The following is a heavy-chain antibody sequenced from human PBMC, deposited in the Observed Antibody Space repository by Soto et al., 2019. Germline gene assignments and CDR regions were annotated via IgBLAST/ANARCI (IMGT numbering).Heavy chain of an antibody. CDR3: ARGPYCSGGSCSPYNWFDP. J-gene: IGHJ5*02. V-gene: IGHV4-59*01. CDR1: GGSISSYY. Sequence: QVQLQESGPGLVKPSETLSLTCTVSGGSISSYYWSWIRQPPGKGLEWIGYIYYSGSTNYNPSLKSLVTISVDTSKNQFSLKLSSVTAADTAVYYCARGPYCSGGSCSPYNWFDPWGQGTLVTVSS. CDR2: IYYSGST. D-gene: IGHD2-15*01.